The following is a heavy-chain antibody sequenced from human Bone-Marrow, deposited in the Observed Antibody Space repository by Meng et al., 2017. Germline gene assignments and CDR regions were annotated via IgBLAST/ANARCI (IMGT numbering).Heavy chain of an antibody. CDR2: INHSGST. V-gene: IGHV4-34*01. Sequence: SQTLSLTCAVYGGSFSGYYWSWIRQPPGKGLEWIGEINHSGSTNYNPSLKSRVTISVDTSKNQFSLKLSSVTAADTAVYYCARPSRITMVRVWRLEFDPWGQGTLVTVSS. D-gene: IGHD3-10*01. J-gene: IGHJ5*02. CDR1: GGSFSGYY. CDR3: ARPSRITMVRVWRLEFDP.